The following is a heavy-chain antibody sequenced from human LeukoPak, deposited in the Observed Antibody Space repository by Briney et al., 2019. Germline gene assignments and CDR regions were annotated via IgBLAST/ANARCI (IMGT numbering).Heavy chain of an antibody. D-gene: IGHD3-22*01. CDR2: INPYSGDT. V-gene: IGHV1-2*02. CDR3: ARGKDHYYDSSGYPDYYYYTMDV. Sequence: VASVKVSCKASGYTFTGYFMHWVRQAPGQGLEWMGWINPYSGDTNYAQKFQGRVTMTRDTSISTAFMELSRLRSDDTAVYYCARGKDHYYDSSGYPDYYYYTMDVWGQGTTVTVSS. CDR1: GYTFTGYF. J-gene: IGHJ6*02.